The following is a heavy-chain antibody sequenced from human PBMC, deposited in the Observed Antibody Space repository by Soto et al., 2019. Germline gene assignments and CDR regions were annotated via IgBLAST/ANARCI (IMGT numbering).Heavy chain of an antibody. V-gene: IGHV3-7*01. CDR2: IKEDGSAK. J-gene: IGHJ5*02. CDR1: GFTFSRNW. CDR3: ARDGDGYPA. D-gene: IGHD1-1*01. Sequence: EVQLVESGGGLVQPGGSLTLSCAASGFTFSRNWVSWVRQAPGKGPEWVANIKEDGSAKYYADAVKGRFTLSRDNVENSLYLQMNSLRVEDTAVYYCARDGDGYPAWGQGTLVTVSS.